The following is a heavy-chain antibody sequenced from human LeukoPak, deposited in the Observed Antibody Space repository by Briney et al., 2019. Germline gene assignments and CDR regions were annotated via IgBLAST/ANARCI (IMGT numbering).Heavy chain of an antibody. CDR1: GFTFGDTW. CDR2: IKQDGSEK. J-gene: IGHJ4*02. CDR3: ATSYDMGWLIGY. V-gene: IGHV3-7*03. Sequence: GGSLRLSCAASGFTFGDTWMSWVRQVPGQGLEWVANIKQDGSEKFYVASVKGRFTISRDNGKSSLYLQMNSLRAEDTALYYCATSYDMGWLIGYWGQGTLVTVSS. D-gene: IGHD3/OR15-3a*01.